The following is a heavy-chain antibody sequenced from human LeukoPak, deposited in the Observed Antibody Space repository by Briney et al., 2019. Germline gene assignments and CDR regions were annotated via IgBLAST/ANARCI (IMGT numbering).Heavy chain of an antibody. CDR2: ISGSGGST. Sequence: GTLRLSCAASGFTFSSYGMSWVRQAPGKGLEWVSGISGSGGSTYYVESVKGRFTISRDNSKNTLYLQMNSLRAEDTSVYYCARRAGAYSHPYDYWGQGTLVTVSS. V-gene: IGHV3-23*01. CDR1: GFTFSSYG. CDR3: ARRAGAYSHPYDY. D-gene: IGHD4/OR15-4a*01. J-gene: IGHJ4*02.